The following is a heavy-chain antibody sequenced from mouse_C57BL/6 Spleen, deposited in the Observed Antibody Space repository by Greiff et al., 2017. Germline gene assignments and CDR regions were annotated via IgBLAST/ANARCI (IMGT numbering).Heavy chain of an antibody. CDR1: GFTFSDYG. D-gene: IGHD1-1*01. J-gene: IGHJ4*01. V-gene: IGHV5-17*01. Sequence: EVQRVESGGGLVKPGGSLILSCAASGFTFSDYGMHWVRQAPEKGLEWVAYISSGSSTIYYADTVKGRFTISRDNAKNTLFLQMTSLRSEDTAMYYCASADLLLRSYYYAMDYWGQGTSVTVSS. CDR3: ASADLLLRSYYYAMDY. CDR2: ISSGSSTI.